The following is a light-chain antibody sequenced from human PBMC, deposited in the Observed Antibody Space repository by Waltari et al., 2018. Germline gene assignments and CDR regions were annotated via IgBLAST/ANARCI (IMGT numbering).Light chain of an antibody. Sequence: TCPASQYLSEFLARYQQKPGKVPNLLIYGASTLHSGVSSRFSGSGSGTEFTLTISGLQPEDVATYYCQKYNSPPFTFGPGTKVDLK. CDR2: GAS. V-gene: IGKV1-27*01. CDR3: QKYNSPPFT. CDR1: QYLSEF. J-gene: IGKJ3*01.